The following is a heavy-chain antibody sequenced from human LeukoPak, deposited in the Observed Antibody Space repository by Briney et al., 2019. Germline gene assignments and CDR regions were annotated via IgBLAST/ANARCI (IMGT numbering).Heavy chain of an antibody. CDR3: ASTLRFLEWSPFDP. J-gene: IGHJ5*02. Sequence: NPSETLSLTCTLSGGSISTSTYYWGWIRQPPGKGLEWIGSFYYSGSTYYNPSLKSRVTASADTSKNQFSLKLSSVTAADTAVYYCASTLRFLEWSPFDPWGQGTLATVSS. V-gene: IGHV4-39*01. CDR2: FYYSGST. D-gene: IGHD3-3*01. CDR1: GGSISTSTYY.